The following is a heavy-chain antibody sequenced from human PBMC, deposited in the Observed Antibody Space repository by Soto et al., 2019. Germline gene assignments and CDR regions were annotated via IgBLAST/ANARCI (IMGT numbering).Heavy chain of an antibody. CDR2: IIPIFGTA. J-gene: IGHJ5*02. D-gene: IGHD3-22*01. Sequence: GASVKVSCKASGGTFSSYAISWARQAPGQGLEWMGGIIPIFGTANYAQKFQGRVTITADESTSTAYMELSSLRSEDTAVYYCARDAHYMTYYYDSSGYYPGYWFDPWGQGTLVTVSS. CDR3: ARDAHYMTYYYDSSGYYPGYWFDP. V-gene: IGHV1-69*13. CDR1: GGTFSSYA.